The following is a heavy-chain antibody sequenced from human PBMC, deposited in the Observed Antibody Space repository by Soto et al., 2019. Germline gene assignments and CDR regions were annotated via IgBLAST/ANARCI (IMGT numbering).Heavy chain of an antibody. CDR1: GYSFTSYW. V-gene: IGHV5-51*01. D-gene: IGHD1-26*01. Sequence: GESLKISCKGSGYSFTSYWIGWVRQMPGKGLEWMGIIYPGDSDTRYSPSFQGQVTISADKSISTAYLQWSSLKASDTAMYYCARPQAPSGSYFYFDYWGQGTLVTVSS. CDR3: ARPQAPSGSYFYFDY. CDR2: IYPGDSDT. J-gene: IGHJ4*02.